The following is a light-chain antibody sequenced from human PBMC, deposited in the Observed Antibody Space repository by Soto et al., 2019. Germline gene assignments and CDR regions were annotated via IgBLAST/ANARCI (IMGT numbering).Light chain of an antibody. CDR1: SGHSNYA. Sequence: QPVLTQSPSASASLGASVKLTCTLSSGHSNYAIAWHQQQPEKGPRYLMKVNSEGSHSKGDGIPDRFSGSSSGTERYLTISSLQSEDEADYYCSSYTNSSPWIFGGGTKLTVL. J-gene: IGLJ3*02. CDR3: SSYTNSSPWI. V-gene: IGLV4-69*01. CDR2: VNSEGSH.